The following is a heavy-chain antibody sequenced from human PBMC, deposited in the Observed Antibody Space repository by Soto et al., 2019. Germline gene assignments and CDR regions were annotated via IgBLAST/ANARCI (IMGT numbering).Heavy chain of an antibody. CDR2: IYYSGST. D-gene: IGHD3-22*01. CDR3: ARTYDDSGPNSGGYGFDI. J-gene: IGHJ3*02. V-gene: IGHV4-59*01. Sequence: SETLSLTCSVSGASISSYYWSWIWQPPGKGLEWLAYIYYSGSTSYNPSLKSRVSISLDTSMNQFSLKLSSVTAADTAVYYCARTYDDSGPNSGGYGFDIWGQGTMVTVSS. CDR1: GASISSYY.